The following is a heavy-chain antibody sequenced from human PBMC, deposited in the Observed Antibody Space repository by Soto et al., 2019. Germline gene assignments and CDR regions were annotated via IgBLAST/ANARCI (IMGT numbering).Heavy chain of an antibody. J-gene: IGHJ6*02. CDR2: IYYSGST. Sequence: WRGGRQLLGKGLEWIGYIYYSGSTNYNPSLKSRVTISVDTSKNQFSLKLSAVTAADTAVYYCAGVRLCLDHHRGAYYDGMAVCGQGTTVT. D-gene: IGHD3-10*02. CDR3: AGVRLCLDHHRGAYYDGMAV. V-gene: IGHV4-59*13.